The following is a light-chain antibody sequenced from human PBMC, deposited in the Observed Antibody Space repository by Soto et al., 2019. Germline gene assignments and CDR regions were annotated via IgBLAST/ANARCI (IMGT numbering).Light chain of an antibody. Sequence: LMLTQSPGTLSLSPGERATLSCRASQSVSSSDLAWYPQKPGQAPRLLIYGASIRATGIPDRFSGSGSVTDFTLTISRLEPEDFAMYLCQHYGTSLWTFGLETKVEIK. CDR3: QHYGTSLWT. CDR2: GAS. J-gene: IGKJ1*01. V-gene: IGKV3-20*01. CDR1: QSVSSSD.